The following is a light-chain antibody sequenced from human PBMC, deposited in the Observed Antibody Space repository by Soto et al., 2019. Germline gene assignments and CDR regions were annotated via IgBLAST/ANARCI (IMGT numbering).Light chain of an antibody. Sequence: QSVLTQPPSLFAAPGQNVTISCSGSNTNIGNHFVSWYQQLPGTAPRLLIYDNDKRPSGIPDRFSGSKSGTSASLDITGLQTGDEADYYRATWDSRLSSTVFGGGTKLTVL. V-gene: IGLV1-51*01. CDR3: ATWDSRLSSTV. J-gene: IGLJ3*02. CDR1: NTNIGNHF. CDR2: DND.